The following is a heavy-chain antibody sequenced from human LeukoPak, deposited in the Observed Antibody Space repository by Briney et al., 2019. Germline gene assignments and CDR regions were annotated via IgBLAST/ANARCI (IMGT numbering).Heavy chain of an antibody. J-gene: IGHJ3*02. Sequence: PGESLKISCKGSGYSFTSYWIAWVRQMPGKGLEYMGIIYPRDSDTTYSPSFQGQVTISADKSISTAYLQWSSLKASDTAMYYCATTDRGYCSGGSCYLGAFDIWGQGTMVTVSS. CDR2: IYPRDSDT. CDR3: ATTDRGYCSGGSCYLGAFDI. D-gene: IGHD2-15*01. CDR1: GYSFTSYW. V-gene: IGHV5-51*03.